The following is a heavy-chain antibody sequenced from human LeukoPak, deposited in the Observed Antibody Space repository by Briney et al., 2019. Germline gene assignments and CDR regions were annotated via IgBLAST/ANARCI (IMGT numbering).Heavy chain of an antibody. CDR1: GFSLRAYD. CDR2: INGGGDIM. CDR3: AMRDPGYGLDI. J-gene: IGHJ3*02. D-gene: IGHD6-13*01. V-gene: IGHV3-23*01. Sequence: GGSLRLSCAASGFSLRAYDLIWVRQAPGKGLDWVSIINGGGDIMMYENSVKGRFTISRDNSKNTFYLQMNSLRVEDTAVYYCAMRDPGYGLDIWGQGTMVTVSS.